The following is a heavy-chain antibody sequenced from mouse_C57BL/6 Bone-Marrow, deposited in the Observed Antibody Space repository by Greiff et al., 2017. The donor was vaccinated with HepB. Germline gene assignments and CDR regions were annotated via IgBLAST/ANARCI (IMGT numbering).Heavy chain of an antibody. CDR3: ARPRATMITTYYDV. V-gene: IGHV5-12*01. Sequence: EVKLMESGGGLVQPGGSLKLSCAASGFTFSDYYMYWVRQTPEKRLEWVAYISNGGGSTYYPDTVKGRFTISRDNAKNTPYLQLSRLKSEDTTMYYCARPRATMITTYYDVWGTGTTVTVSS. CDR1: GFTFSDYY. J-gene: IGHJ1*03. CDR2: ISNGGGST. D-gene: IGHD2-4*01.